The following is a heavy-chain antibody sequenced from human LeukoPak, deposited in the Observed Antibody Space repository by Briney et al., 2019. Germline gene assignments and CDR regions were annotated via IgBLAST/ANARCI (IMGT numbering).Heavy chain of an antibody. CDR1: GGTFSSYA. J-gene: IGHJ6*02. CDR3: ARGLGVRGVIRYYYGMDV. V-gene: IGHV1-69*13. D-gene: IGHD3-10*01. CDR2: IIPIFGTA. Sequence: SVTVSCTASGGTFSSYAISWVRQAPGQGLEWMGGIIPIFGTANYAQKFQGRVTITADESTSTAYMELSSLRSEDTAVYYCARGLGVRGVIRYYYGMDVWGQGTTVTVSS.